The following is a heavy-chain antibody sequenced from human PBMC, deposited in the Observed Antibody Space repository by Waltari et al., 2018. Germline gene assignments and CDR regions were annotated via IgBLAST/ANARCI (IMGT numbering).Heavy chain of an antibody. Sequence: EVQLVESGAEVKKPGESLKISCKGSGYSFNSYWIGWVRQMPGKGLEWMAIIYPGDSDSRYSPPVQGQVTISVDKSINTAYLQWNNLKTSDSAIYYCARLEVMATGKYYFDYWGQGTLVIVSS. CDR1: GYSFNSYW. CDR3: ARLEVMATGKYYFDY. D-gene: IGHD2-21*01. V-gene: IGHV5-51*01. J-gene: IGHJ4*02. CDR2: IYPGDSDS.